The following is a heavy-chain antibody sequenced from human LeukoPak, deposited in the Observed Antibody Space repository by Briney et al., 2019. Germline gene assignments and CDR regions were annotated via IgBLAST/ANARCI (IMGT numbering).Heavy chain of an antibody. CDR2: IIGASDST. J-gene: IGHJ4*02. D-gene: IGHD4-17*01. CDR1: GFTFGNHG. CDR3: AKDRSGVTTEFDN. Sequence: GGSLRLSCAASGFTFGNHGMNWVRQPPGKGLEWVSLIIGASDSTYYAESVKGRFTISRDRSKNTLYLQMNSLLVEDTAIYYCAKDRSGVTTEFDNWGQGALVTVSS. V-gene: IGHV3-23*01.